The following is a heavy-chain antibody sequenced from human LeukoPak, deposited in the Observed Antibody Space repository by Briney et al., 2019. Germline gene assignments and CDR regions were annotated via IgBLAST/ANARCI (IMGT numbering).Heavy chain of an antibody. D-gene: IGHD3-10*01. CDR2: IRSKAKNYAT. Sequence: GGSLKLSCAASGFSFSDSYFHWVRQPSGKGLEWVGRIRSKAKNYATEYAASVKGRFIISRDDSQNTAYLQMNSLKTEDTAVYYCTTIGSENYERDYWGQGTLVTVSS. J-gene: IGHJ4*02. CDR1: GFSFSDSY. V-gene: IGHV3-73*01. CDR3: TTIGSENYERDY.